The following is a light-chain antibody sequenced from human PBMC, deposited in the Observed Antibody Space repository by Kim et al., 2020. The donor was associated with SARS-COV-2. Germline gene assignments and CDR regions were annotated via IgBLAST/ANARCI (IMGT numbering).Light chain of an antibody. V-gene: IGKV3-20*01. Sequence: PGERATLSCRASQSVSSSYLACYQQKPGQAPRLLIYGASSRATGIPDRFSGSGSGTDFTLTISRLEPEDFAVYYCQQYGSSPPWTFGQGTKVEIK. CDR3: QQYGSSPPWT. J-gene: IGKJ1*01. CDR2: GAS. CDR1: QSVSSSY.